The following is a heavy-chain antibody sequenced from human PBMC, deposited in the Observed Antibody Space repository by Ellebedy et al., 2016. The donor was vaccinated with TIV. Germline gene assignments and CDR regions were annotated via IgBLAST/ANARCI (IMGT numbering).Heavy chain of an antibody. CDR3: ARDSSGWYGFDY. CDR1: GFTFSSYG. Sequence: GGSLRLXCAASGFTFSSYGMHWVRQAPGKGLEWVAVIWYDGSNKYYADSVKGRFTISRDNSKNTLYLQMNSLRAEDTAVYYCARDSSGWYGFDYWGQGTLVTVSS. J-gene: IGHJ4*02. CDR2: IWYDGSNK. V-gene: IGHV3-33*08. D-gene: IGHD6-19*01.